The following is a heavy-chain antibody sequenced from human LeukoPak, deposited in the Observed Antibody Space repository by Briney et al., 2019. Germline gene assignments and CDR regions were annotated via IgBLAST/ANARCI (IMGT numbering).Heavy chain of an antibody. CDR1: GFTFSDFY. CDR3: ARDADFWSGYHIQRGYYFDY. D-gene: IGHD3-3*01. CDR2: ISSSSSYT. Sequence: KPGGSLRLSCAASGFTFSDFYITWIRQAPGKGLKWVSYISSSSSYTNYADSVKGRFTISRDNAKNSLYLQMNSLRAEDTAVYYCARDADFWSGYHIQRGYYFDYWGQGTLVTVSS. J-gene: IGHJ4*02. V-gene: IGHV3-11*05.